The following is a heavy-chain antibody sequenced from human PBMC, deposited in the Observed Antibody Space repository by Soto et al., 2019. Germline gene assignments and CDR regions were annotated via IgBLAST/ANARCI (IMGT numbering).Heavy chain of an antibody. CDR3: ATKSVSAAAGSWYFDY. D-gene: IGHD6-13*01. CDR1: GYTLTELS. Sequence: EASVKVSCKVSGYTLTELSMHWVRQAPGKGLEWMGGFDPEDGETIYAQKFQGRVTMTEDTSTDTAYMELSSLRSEDTAVYYCATKSVSAAAGSWYFDYWGQGTLVTVSS. J-gene: IGHJ4*02. V-gene: IGHV1-24*01. CDR2: FDPEDGET.